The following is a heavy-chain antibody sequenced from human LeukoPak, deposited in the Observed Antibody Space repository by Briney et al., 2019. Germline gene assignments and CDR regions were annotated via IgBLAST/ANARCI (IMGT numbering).Heavy chain of an antibody. D-gene: IGHD2-2*01. CDR3: AGPMVSSTSYEDY. CDR2: ISSSSSYI. CDR1: GFTFSSYS. J-gene: IGHJ4*02. V-gene: IGHV3-21*01. Sequence: PGGSLRLSCAASGFTFSSYSMNWVRQAPGKGLEWVSSISSSSSYIYYADSVKGRFTISRDNAKNSLYLQMNSLRAEDTAVYYYAGPMVSSTSYEDYWGQGTLVTVSS.